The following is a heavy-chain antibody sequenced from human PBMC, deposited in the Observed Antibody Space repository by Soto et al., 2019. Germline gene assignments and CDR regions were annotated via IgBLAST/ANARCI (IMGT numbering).Heavy chain of an antibody. D-gene: IGHD1-26*01. Sequence: PSETLSLTCTVSGGSISSGGYYWSWIRQHPGKGLEWIGYIYYSGSTYYNPPLKSRVTISVDTSKNQFSLKLSSVTAADTAVYHCARGATYYYYGMDVWGQGTPVTVSS. J-gene: IGHJ6*02. CDR1: GGSISSGGYY. CDR3: ARGATYYYYGMDV. CDR2: IYYSGST. V-gene: IGHV4-31*03.